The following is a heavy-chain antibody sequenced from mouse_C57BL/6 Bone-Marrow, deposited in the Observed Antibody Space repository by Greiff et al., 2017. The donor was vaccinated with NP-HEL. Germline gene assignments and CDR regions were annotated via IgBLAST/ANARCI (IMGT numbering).Heavy chain of an antibody. CDR1: EYEFPSHD. V-gene: IGHV5-2*01. CDR3: EGHDYDRGCIGCYFDY. D-gene: IGHD2-4*01. CDR2: INSDGGST. J-gene: IGHJ2*01. Sequence: EVKLVESGGGLVQPGESLKLSCESNEYEFPSHDMSWVRKTPEKRLELVAAINSDGGSTYYPDTMERRFIISRDNTKKTLYLKMSRLRSEETALYYGEGHDYDRGCIGCYFDYWGQGTTLTVSS.